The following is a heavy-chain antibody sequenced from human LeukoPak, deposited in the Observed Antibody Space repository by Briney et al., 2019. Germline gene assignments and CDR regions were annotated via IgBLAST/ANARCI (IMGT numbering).Heavy chain of an antibody. CDR2: INPSGGST. CDR3: ARVRSPYCGGDCYSEIDY. D-gene: IGHD2-21*02. J-gene: IGHJ4*02. Sequence: ASVTVSCTASGYTFTSYDINWVRQAPGQGLEWMGIINPSGGSTSYAQKFQGRVTMTRDTSTSTVYMELSSLRSEDTAVYYCARVRSPYCGGDCYSEIDYWGQGTLVTVSS. V-gene: IGHV1-46*01. CDR1: GYTFTSYD.